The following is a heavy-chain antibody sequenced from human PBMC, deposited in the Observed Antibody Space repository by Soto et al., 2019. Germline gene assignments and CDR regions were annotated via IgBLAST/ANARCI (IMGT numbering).Heavy chain of an antibody. CDR2: ISSSSSYI. V-gene: IGHV3-21*01. Sequence: GGSLRLSCAASGFTFSSYSMNWVRQAPGKGLEWVSSISSSSSYIYYADSVKGRFTISRDNAKNSLYLQMNSLRAEDTAVYYCARDNPVIAARTFGNYGMDVWGQGTTVTVSS. D-gene: IGHD6-6*01. J-gene: IGHJ6*02. CDR1: GFTFSSYS. CDR3: ARDNPVIAARTFGNYGMDV.